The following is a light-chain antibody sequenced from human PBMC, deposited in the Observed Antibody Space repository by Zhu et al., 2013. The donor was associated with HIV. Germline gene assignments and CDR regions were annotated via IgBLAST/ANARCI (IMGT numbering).Light chain of an antibody. V-gene: IGKV3-20*01. J-gene: IGKJ4*01. CDR3: QQYATSPLT. Sequence: DIVLTQSPGTLSLSPGDRATLSCRASQTISSDFLAWYQQKPGQAPTLLMYATSSRAAGIPARFSGSGSGTDFTLSISELEPEDFAVYYCQQYATSPLTFGGGPTIEIK. CDR2: ATS. CDR1: QTISSDF.